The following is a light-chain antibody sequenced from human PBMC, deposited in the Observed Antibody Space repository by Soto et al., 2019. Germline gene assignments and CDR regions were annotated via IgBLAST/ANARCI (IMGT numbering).Light chain of an antibody. CDR2: KAS. CDR3: QQNRDYPLT. J-gene: IGKJ4*01. Sequence: DIQMTQSPSTLSASVGDRVTITCRASHSISDWLAWFQQKPGKAPKLLIYKASTLEIGVPSRFSGSASGTEFTLTISSLQPDDFAPYYCQQNRDYPLTLGGGTKVDIK. CDR1: HSISDW. V-gene: IGKV1-5*03.